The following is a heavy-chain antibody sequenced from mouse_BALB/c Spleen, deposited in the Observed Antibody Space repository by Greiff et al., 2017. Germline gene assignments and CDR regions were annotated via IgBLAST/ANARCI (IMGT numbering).Heavy chain of an antibody. CDR2: IWGDGST. D-gene: IGHD1-1*01. J-gene: IGHJ4*01. Sequence: VQGVESGPGLVAPSQSLSITCTVSGFSLTGYGVNWVRQPPGKGLEWLGMIWGDGSTDYNSALKSRLSISKDNSKSQVFLKMNSLQTDDTARYYCARSLITTVVAPCAMDYWGQGTSVTVSS. CDR1: GFSLTGYG. CDR3: ARSLITTVVAPCAMDY. V-gene: IGHV2-6-7*01.